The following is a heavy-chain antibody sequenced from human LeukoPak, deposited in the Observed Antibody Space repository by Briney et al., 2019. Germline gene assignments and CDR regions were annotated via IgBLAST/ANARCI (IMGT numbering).Heavy chain of an antibody. CDR1: GFTFSEYA. CDR3: SRAYSTGWLGINDY. Sequence: GRSLRLSCSAGGFTFSEYAVTWVRQAPGKGLEWVGFIRNKANGGTADYAASVKGRFTISRDDSKTIAYLQMNSLKIEDTAVYYCSRAYSTGWLGINDYWGQGAQVTVSS. CDR2: IRNKANGGTA. D-gene: IGHD6-19*01. V-gene: IGHV3-49*04. J-gene: IGHJ4*02.